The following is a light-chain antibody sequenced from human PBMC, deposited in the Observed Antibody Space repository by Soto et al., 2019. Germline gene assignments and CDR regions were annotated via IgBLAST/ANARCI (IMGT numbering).Light chain of an antibody. CDR1: SSDVGDYNY. Sequence: QSALTQPASVSGSPGQSITFSCTGTSSDVGDYNYVSWYQQHPGKAPKLMIYDVSKRPSGVSNRFSGSKSGNTASLTISRLQAEDEAEYYCSSYTSSSTLVVFGGGTKLTVL. V-gene: IGLV2-14*03. CDR2: DVS. J-gene: IGLJ2*01. CDR3: SSYTSSSTLVV.